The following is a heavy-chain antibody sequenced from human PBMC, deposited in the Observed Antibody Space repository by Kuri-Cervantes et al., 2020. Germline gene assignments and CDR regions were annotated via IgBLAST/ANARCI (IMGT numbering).Heavy chain of an antibody. CDR3: ARVPILTGYYIGYYYMDV. CDR2: IYYSGST. D-gene: IGHD3-9*01. Sequence: SETLSLTCTVSGGSISSSSYYWGWIRQPPGKGLEWIGYIYYSGSTNYNPSLKSRVTISVDTSKNQFSLKLSSVTAADTAVYYCARVPILTGYYIGYYYMDVWGEGTTVTVSS. V-gene: IGHV4-61*05. J-gene: IGHJ6*03. CDR1: GGSISSSSYY.